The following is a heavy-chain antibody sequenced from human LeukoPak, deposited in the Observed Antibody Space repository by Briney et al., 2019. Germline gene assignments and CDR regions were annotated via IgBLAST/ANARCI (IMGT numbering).Heavy chain of an antibody. V-gene: IGHV3-66*01. D-gene: IGHD3-22*01. CDR2: IYSGGST. Sequence: PGGSLRLSCAASGFTVSSNYMSWVRQAPGKGLEWVSVIYSGGSTYYADSVEGRFTISRDNSKNTLYLQMNSLRAEDTAVYYCARDLKYYYDSSGTRGYFDYWGQGTLVTVSS. J-gene: IGHJ4*02. CDR1: GFTVSSNY. CDR3: ARDLKYYYDSSGTRGYFDY.